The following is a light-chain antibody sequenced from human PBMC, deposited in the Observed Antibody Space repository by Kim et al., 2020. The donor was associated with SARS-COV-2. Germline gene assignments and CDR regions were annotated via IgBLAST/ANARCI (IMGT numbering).Light chain of an antibody. J-gene: IGKJ4*01. CDR1: QSVSSSY. Sequence: EIVLTQSPGTLSLSPGERATLSCRASQSVSSSYLAWYQQKPGQAPRLLIYGASSRATGIPDRFSGSGSGTDFTLTISRLEPEDFAVYYGQRYGSSPLPLGGGTKLEI. CDR2: GAS. V-gene: IGKV3-20*01. CDR3: QRYGSSPLP.